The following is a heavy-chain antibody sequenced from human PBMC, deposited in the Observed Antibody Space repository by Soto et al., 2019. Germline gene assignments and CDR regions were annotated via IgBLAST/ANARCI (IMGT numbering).Heavy chain of an antibody. CDR1: GSSIRGFY. Sequence: SESLSLTCPVSGSSIRGFYWSWIRKSAGKGLEWIGRIYATGTTDYNPSLKSRVMMSVDTSKKQFSLKLRSVTAADTAVYYCVRDGTKTLRDWFDPWGQGISVTVSS. V-gene: IGHV4-4*07. CDR3: VRDGTKTLRDWFDP. CDR2: IYATGTT. J-gene: IGHJ5*02. D-gene: IGHD1-1*01.